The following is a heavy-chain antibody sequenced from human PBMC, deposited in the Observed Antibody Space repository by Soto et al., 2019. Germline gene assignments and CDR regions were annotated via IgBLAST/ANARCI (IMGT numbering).Heavy chain of an antibody. D-gene: IGHD1-26*01. CDR2: IIPILGIA. Sequence: QVQLVQSGAEVKKPGSSVKVSCKASGGTFSSYTISWVRQAPGQGLEWMGRIIPILGIANYAQKFQGRVXIXAXXSTSTAYMELSSLRSEDTAVYYCARGSVGATRFDYWGQGTLVTVSS. CDR3: ARGSVGATRFDY. V-gene: IGHV1-69*02. J-gene: IGHJ4*02. CDR1: GGTFSSYT.